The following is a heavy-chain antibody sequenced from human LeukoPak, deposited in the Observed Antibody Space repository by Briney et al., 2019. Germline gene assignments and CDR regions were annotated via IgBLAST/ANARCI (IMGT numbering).Heavy chain of an antibody. V-gene: IGHV1-46*01. J-gene: IGHJ4*02. D-gene: IGHD6-13*01. Sequence: GASVKVSCKASGYTFTSYYMHWVRQAPGQGLEWVGRINPYGGNTSYAQKFQGRVTMTRDTSTKTLYMELSSLTSEDMAVYYCARGDGSSWAKEFDFWGQGTLVTVSP. CDR1: GYTFTSYY. CDR2: INPYGGNT. CDR3: ARGDGSSWAKEFDF.